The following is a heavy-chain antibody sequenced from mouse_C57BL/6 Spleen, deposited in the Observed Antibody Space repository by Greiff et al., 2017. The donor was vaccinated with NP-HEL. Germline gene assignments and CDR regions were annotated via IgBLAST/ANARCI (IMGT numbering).Heavy chain of an antibody. CDR2: ISSGGSYT. Sequence: VESGGDLVKPGGSLKLSCAASGFTFSSYGMSWVRQTPDKRLEWVATISSGGSYTYYPDSVKGRFTISRDNAKNTLYLQMSSLKSEDTAMYYCARGGNYEGGYFDVWGTGTTVTVSS. V-gene: IGHV5-6*01. J-gene: IGHJ1*03. CDR1: GFTFSSYG. D-gene: IGHD1-1*01. CDR3: ARGGNYEGGYFDV.